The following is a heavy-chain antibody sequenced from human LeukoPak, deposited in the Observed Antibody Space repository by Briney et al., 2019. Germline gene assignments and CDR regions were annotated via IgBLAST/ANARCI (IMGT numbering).Heavy chain of an antibody. D-gene: IGHD3-22*01. CDR3: ARPYYYDSRIDP. CDR1: GGSISSGDYY. Sequence: TSETLSLTCTVSGGSISSGDYYWSWVRQPPGKGLEWIAYMYYSGSTYYNPSLKSRVTMSADTSKNQLSLKLSSVTAADTAVYYCARPYYYDSRIDPWGQGILVTVSS. J-gene: IGHJ5*02. CDR2: MYYSGST. V-gene: IGHV4-30-4*01.